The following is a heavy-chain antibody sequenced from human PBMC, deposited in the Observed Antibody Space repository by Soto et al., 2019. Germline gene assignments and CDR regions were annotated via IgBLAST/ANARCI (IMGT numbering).Heavy chain of an antibody. CDR3: ARLPTNYVWGSYRYKQVDY. CDR2: INHSGST. Sequence: QVQLQQWGAGLLKPSETLSLTCAVYGGSFSGYYWSLIRQPPGKGLEWIGEINHSGSTNYNPSLKSRVTISVDTSKNQFSLKLSSVTAADTAVYYCARLPTNYVWGSYRYKQVDYWGQGTLVTVSS. D-gene: IGHD3-16*02. V-gene: IGHV4-34*01. J-gene: IGHJ4*02. CDR1: GGSFSGYY.